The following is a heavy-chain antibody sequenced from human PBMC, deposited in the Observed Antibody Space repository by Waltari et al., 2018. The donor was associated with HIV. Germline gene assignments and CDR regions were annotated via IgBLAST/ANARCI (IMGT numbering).Heavy chain of an antibody. D-gene: IGHD3-3*01. Sequence: VESGGALVQPGGSLRLSCATSGFRFSDYWMSWVRQNPEGGLEWVANIKQDGSAKYVVDSVKGRFTISRDNANSSLSLQMNSLRVEDTAVYYCARTWSGHWDFWGQGTLVTVSS. CDR1: GFRFSDYW. CDR2: IKQDGSAK. V-gene: IGHV3-7*01. J-gene: IGHJ4*02. CDR3: ARTWSGHWDF.